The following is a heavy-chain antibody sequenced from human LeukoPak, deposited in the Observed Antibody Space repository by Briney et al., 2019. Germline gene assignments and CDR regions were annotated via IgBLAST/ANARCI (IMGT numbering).Heavy chain of an antibody. CDR1: GGTFSSYA. Sequence: GASVNVSCKASGGTFSSYAISWVRQAPGQGLEWMGGIIPIFGTANYAQKFQGRVTITADESTSTAYMELSSLRSEDTAVYYCARHWNRYYYYGMDVWGQGTTVTVS. V-gene: IGHV1-69*13. D-gene: IGHD1-1*01. J-gene: IGHJ6*02. CDR3: ARHWNRYYYYGMDV. CDR2: IIPIFGTA.